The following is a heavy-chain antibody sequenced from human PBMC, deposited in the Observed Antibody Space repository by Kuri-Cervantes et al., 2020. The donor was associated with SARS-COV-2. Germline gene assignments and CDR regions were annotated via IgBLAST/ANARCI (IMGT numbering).Heavy chain of an antibody. V-gene: IGHV3-7*01. Sequence: GESLKISCAASGFTFSSSAMSWVRQAPGKGLEWVANIKQDGSEKYYVDSVKGRFTISRDNAKNSLYLQMNSLRAEDTAVYYCARDGWGSSFDYWGQGTLVTVSS. CDR2: IKQDGSEK. D-gene: IGHD7-27*01. CDR3: ARDGWGSSFDY. J-gene: IGHJ4*02. CDR1: GFTFSSSA.